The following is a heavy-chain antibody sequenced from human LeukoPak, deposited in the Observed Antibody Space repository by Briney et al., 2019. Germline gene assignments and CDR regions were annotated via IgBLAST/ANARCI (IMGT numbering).Heavy chain of an antibody. Sequence: PGGSLRLSCAASGFTFSSAAMHWVRQAPGKGLEWVGRIRSNANNHATAYAASVKGRFTISINESSNMADLQMNSLKIEDMAIYYCTLERGDIWGRGTMVTVSS. D-gene: IGHD5-24*01. CDR1: GFTFSSAA. CDR3: TLERGDI. J-gene: IGHJ3*02. CDR2: IRSNANNHAT. V-gene: IGHV3-73*01.